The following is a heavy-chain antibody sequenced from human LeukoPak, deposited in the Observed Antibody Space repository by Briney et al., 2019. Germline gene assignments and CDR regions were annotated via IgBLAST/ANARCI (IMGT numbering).Heavy chain of an antibody. CDR2: ISYDGSNK. D-gene: IGHD1-26*01. J-gene: IGHJ4*02. CDR3: ARESSGTCYFDY. V-gene: IGHV3-30-3*01. Sequence: GGSLRLSCATFRFTFSSYTMHWVRQAPGKGLEWVAVISYDGSNKYYADSVKGRFTISRDNSKNTLYLQMNSLKAEDTAVYYCARESSGTCYFDYWDQGTLVTVSS. CDR1: RFTFSSYT.